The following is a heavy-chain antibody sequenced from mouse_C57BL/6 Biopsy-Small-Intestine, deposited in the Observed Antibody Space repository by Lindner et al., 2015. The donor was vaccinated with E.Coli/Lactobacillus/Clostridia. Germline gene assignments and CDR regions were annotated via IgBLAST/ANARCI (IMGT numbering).Heavy chain of an antibody. CDR2: INPSGGTT. V-gene: IGHV1-64*01. CDR3: ARGPSRGRCDF. CDR1: GYTFTSHY. J-gene: IGHJ4*01. Sequence: SVKVSCKASGYTFTSHYIHWVRQAPGQGLEWMGMINPSGGTTSFAQKLQGRVTMTRDMSTSTVYMHLSSLGSVDTAVYYCARGPSRGRCDFWGQGTLVSVSS.